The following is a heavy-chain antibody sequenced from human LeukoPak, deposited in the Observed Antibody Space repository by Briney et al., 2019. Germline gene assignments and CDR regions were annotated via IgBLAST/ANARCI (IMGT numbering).Heavy chain of an antibody. CDR3: ARDYYDSSGYWAY. J-gene: IGHJ4*02. D-gene: IGHD3-22*01. CDR2: ISSSGSTI. V-gene: IGHV3-11*04. CDR1: GFTFSDYY. Sequence: GGSLRLSCAASGFTFSDYYMSWIRQAPGKGLEWVSYISSSGSTIYYADSVKGRFTISRDNAKNTLYLQMNSLRAEDTAVYYCARDYYDSSGYWAYWGQGTLVTVSS.